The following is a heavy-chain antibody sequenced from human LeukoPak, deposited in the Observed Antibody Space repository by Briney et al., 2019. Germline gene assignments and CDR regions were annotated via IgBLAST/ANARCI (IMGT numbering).Heavy chain of an antibody. CDR1: GFTFSNYW. V-gene: IGHV3-7*03. CDR2: IKQDGNEK. D-gene: IGHD1-26*01. J-gene: IGHJ4*02. Sequence: PGGSLRLSRAASGFTFSNYWMSWVRQAPGKGLEWVASIKQDGNEKYYVDSVKGRFTISRDNAQNSPFLHMNSLTAGDTAVYFCARIGGSSGAFYFDYWGQGTLVTVSS. CDR3: ARIGGSSGAFYFDY.